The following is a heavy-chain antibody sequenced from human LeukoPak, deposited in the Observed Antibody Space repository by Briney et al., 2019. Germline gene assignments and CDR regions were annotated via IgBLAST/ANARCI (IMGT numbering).Heavy chain of an antibody. CDR3: AKEGDVSYDFWSGYCFDF. J-gene: IGHJ4*02. CDR2: ISGRGGST. Sequence: PGGSVRLPCGACGFIFRSYSMSWVRQAPGKGREWVSAISGRGGSTYYADSVKGRFTISRDISKNTLYLQMKSLRAEDRAVYYCAKEGDVSYDFWSGYCFDFWGQGTLVTVSS. V-gene: IGHV3-23*01. D-gene: IGHD3-3*01. CDR1: GFIFRSYS.